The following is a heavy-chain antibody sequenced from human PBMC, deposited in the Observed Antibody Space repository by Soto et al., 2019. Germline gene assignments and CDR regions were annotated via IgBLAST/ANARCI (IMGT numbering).Heavy chain of an antibody. V-gene: IGHV4-59*08. CDR1: GGSISSYY. J-gene: IGHJ4*02. CDR2: IYYSGST. Sequence: SETLSLTYTVSGGSISSYYWSWIRQPPGKGLEWIGYIYYSGSTNYNPSLKSRVTISVDTSKNQFSLKLSSVTAADTAVYYCARSDVLRYFDWLLWPPLLFDYWGQGTLVTVSS. CDR3: ARSDVLRYFDWLLWPPLLFDY. D-gene: IGHD3-9*01.